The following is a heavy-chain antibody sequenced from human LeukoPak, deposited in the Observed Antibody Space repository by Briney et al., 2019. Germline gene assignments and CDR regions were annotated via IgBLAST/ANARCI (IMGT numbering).Heavy chain of an antibody. CDR1: GFTFSSYG. CDR2: ISRSGGST. D-gene: IGHD3-10*01. J-gene: IGHJ6*03. CDR3: AKGMGYASGSSYSYYYYMDV. Sequence: GGTLRLSCAASGFTFSSYGMSWVRQAPGKGLEWVSSISRSGGSTHYADSVKGRFTISRDNSKNMLSLQMNSLRAEDTAVYYCAKGMGYASGSSYSYYYYMDVWGKGTTVTVSS. V-gene: IGHV3-23*01.